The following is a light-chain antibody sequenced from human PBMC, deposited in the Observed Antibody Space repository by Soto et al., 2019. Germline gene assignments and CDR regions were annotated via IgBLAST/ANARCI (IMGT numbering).Light chain of an antibody. CDR2: GAS. Sequence: EIVLTQSPGTLSLPPGERATLSCRASQSVFNNNLAWYQQKPGQAPRLLMFGASSRATGIPDRFSGSGSGTDFTLTISRLEPEDFAIYHCQQYGGSPRTFGQGTKLEIK. CDR1: QSVFNNN. J-gene: IGKJ2*01. CDR3: QQYGGSPRT. V-gene: IGKV3-20*01.